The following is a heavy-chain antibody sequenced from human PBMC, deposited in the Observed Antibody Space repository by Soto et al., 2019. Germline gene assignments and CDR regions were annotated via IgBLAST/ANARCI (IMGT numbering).Heavy chain of an antibody. J-gene: IGHJ4*02. CDR1: GYTFTGHY. CDR3: AGDLAKGGGSAGFDY. CDR2: INPNSGGT. Sequence: APVKVSCKASGYTFTGHYIHWVRQAPGQVLEWMGWINPNSGGTKYPQKFQGRVTMTRDTSISTVYMTLTGLKPDDTAVYFCAGDLAKGGGSAGFDYWGQGTLVTVSS. V-gene: IGHV1-2*02. D-gene: IGHD2-15*01.